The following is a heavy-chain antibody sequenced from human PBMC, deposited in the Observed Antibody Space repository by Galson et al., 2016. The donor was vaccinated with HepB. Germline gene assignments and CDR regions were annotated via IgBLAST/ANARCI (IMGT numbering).Heavy chain of an antibody. D-gene: IGHD3-9*01. Sequence: SLRLSCAASGFTFSDYALNWVRQAPGKGLEWIPHNSRENNRIDYADSVKGRFTVSRDNGKNSLYLQMNSLRVEDTAVYYCVRDHDWVFDYWGQGLLVTVSS. J-gene: IGHJ4*02. V-gene: IGHV3-48*01. CDR3: VRDHDWVFDY. CDR1: GFTFSDYA. CDR2: NSRENNRI.